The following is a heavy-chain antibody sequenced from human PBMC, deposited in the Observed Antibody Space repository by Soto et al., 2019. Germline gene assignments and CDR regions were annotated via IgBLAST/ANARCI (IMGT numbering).Heavy chain of an antibody. V-gene: IGHV1-3*04. CDR2: INTANGNT. D-gene: IGHD1-1*01. CDR3: ARRYKSAGWFDP. J-gene: IGHJ5*02. CDR1: GYSFNTYA. Sequence: QVQLVQSGAEVKKPGASVRVSCQASGYSFNTYAIHWVRQAPGQGLEWMGWINTANGNTEYSRKFQGRVTFTRDTSATTAYMDLSSLRSEDTATYYCARRYKSAGWFDPWGQGTLVTVSS.